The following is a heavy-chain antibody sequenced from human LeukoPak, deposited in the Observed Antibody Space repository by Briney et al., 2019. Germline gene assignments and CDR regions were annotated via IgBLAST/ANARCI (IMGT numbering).Heavy chain of an antibody. CDR1: GFTFSSYW. CDR2: MKQDGSEK. V-gene: IGHV3-7*04. CDR3: ARDQLGGNVDY. D-gene: IGHD4-23*01. J-gene: IGHJ4*02. Sequence: PGGSLRLSCAASGFTFSSYWMSWVRQAPGKGLEWVANMKQDGSEKYYVDSVNGRFTISRDNAKNSLYLQMNSLRAEDTAVYYCARDQLGGNVDYWGQGTLVTASS.